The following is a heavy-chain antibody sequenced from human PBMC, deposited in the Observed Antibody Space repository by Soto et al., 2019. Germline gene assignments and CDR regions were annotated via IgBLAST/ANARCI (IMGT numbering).Heavy chain of an antibody. CDR2: ISYDGTNK. V-gene: IGHV3-30*19. CDR1: GFTFSSYG. Sequence: QVQLVESGGGVVQPGRSLRLSCAASGFTFSSYGMHWVRQAPGKGLEWVAVISYDGTNKYYADSVKGRFAISTDNSKNTLFLQMNSLRAEDTAVYYCASPPDYWGQGTLVTVSS. CDR3: ASPPDY. J-gene: IGHJ4*02.